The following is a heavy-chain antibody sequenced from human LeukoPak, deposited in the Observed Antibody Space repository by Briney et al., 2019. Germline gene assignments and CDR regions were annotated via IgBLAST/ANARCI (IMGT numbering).Heavy chain of an antibody. D-gene: IGHD4-23*01. V-gene: IGHV4-31*03. Sequence: SETLSLTCTVSGGSFSSGGYYWSWIRQHPGKGLEWIGYIYYSGSTYYNPSLKSRVTISVDTSKNQFSLKLSSVTAADTAVYYCARASRWGAFDIWGQGTMVTVSS. CDR3: ARASRWGAFDI. J-gene: IGHJ3*02. CDR2: IYYSGST. CDR1: GGSFSSGGYY.